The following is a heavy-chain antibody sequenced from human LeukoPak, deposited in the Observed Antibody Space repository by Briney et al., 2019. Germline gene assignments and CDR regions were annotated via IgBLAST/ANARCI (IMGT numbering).Heavy chain of an antibody. V-gene: IGHV3-7*01. CDR2: IKQDGSEK. CDR1: GFIFSSYW. D-gene: IGHD5-24*01. CDR3: ARDHSRDGYNF. Sequence: PGGSLRLSCAGTGFIFSSYWMGWVRQAPGKGLEWVANIKQDGSEKYYLDSVKGRFTISRDNAKDSLYLQMNSLRAEDTAVYYCARDHSRDGYNFWGQGTLVTVSS. J-gene: IGHJ4*02.